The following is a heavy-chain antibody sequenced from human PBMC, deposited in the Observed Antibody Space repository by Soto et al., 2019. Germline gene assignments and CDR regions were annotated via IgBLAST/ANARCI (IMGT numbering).Heavy chain of an antibody. CDR2: IYPGDSDT. J-gene: IGHJ6*02. CDR3: ARTSAAGKYYYRRDL. D-gene: IGHD6-13*01. CDR1: GYSFTSYW. V-gene: IGHV5-51*01. Sequence: GESLKISCKGSGYSFTSYWIGWVRQMPGKGLEWMGIIYPGDSDTRYSPSFQGQVTISADKSISTAYLQWSSLKASDTAMYYCARTSAAGKYYYRRDLWGQGTTVTVSS.